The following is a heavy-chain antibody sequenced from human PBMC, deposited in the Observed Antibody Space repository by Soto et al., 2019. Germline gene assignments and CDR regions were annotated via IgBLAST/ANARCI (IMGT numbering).Heavy chain of an antibody. Sequence: SVKVSCKASGVTFSSYAISWVRQAPGQGLEWMGGIIPIFGTANYAQKFQGRVTITADESTSTAYMELSSLRSEDTAVYYCARAYGGNNPQYLYFDYWGQGTLVTVSS. CDR1: GVTFSSYA. J-gene: IGHJ4*02. D-gene: IGHD2-15*01. V-gene: IGHV1-69*13. CDR2: IIPIFGTA. CDR3: ARAYGGNNPQYLYFDY.